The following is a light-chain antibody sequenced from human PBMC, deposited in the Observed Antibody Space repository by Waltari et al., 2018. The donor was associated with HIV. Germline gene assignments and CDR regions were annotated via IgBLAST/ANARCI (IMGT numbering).Light chain of an antibody. V-gene: IGLV1-40*01. CDR1: SPNIGTGYD. CDR3: QSYDSSLSGFV. Sequence: QSVLTQPPSVSRAPGQRVTISCTGSSPNIGTGYDVHWYQQLPGTAPKHLIYSNSNRPSGVPDRFSGSKSGTSASLAITGLQAEDEADYSCQSYDSSLSGFVFGTGTKVTVL. CDR2: SNS. J-gene: IGLJ1*01.